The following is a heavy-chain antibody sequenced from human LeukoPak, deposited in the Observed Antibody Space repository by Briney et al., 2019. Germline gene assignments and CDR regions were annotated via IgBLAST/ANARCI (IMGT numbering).Heavy chain of an antibody. J-gene: IGHJ4*02. D-gene: IGHD2-15*01. CDR3: AKDYCSGGTCYYEV. V-gene: IGHV3-23*01. CDR1: GFTFSSNA. CDR2: ISGSRGNT. Sequence: PGGSLRLSCAASGFTFSSNAMTWVRQAPGKGLEWVAAISGSRGNTYYADSVKGRFTTSRDNSKNTLYLQMNSLRAEDTAVYYCAKDYCSGGTCYYEVWGQGTLVTVTS.